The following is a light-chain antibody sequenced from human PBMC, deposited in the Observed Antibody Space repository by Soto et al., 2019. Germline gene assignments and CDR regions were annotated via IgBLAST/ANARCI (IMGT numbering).Light chain of an antibody. Sequence: DIQMTQSPSSLTASLGDRVTITCRASQDIRNCVAWHQQRPGKVPKLLIYGASTSQSGVPSRFKGSGSGTDFTLTISSLQPEDVGTYYCQKYNIAPYSFGQGTKVDIK. J-gene: IGKJ2*03. CDR3: QKYNIAPYS. V-gene: IGKV1-27*01. CDR1: QDIRNC. CDR2: GAS.